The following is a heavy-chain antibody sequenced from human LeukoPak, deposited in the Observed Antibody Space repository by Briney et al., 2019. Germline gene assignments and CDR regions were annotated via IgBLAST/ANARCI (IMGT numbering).Heavy chain of an antibody. CDR1: GYTFTSYY. V-gene: IGHV1-46*01. Sequence: GASVKVSCKASGYTFTSYYMHWVRQAPGQGLEWMGIINPSGGSTSYAQKFQGRVTMTRDTSTSIVYMELSSLRSEDTAVYYCARAVGYYGSGSSNDYWGQGTLVTVSS. CDR2: INPSGGST. CDR3: ARAVGYYGSGSSNDY. D-gene: IGHD3-10*01. J-gene: IGHJ4*02.